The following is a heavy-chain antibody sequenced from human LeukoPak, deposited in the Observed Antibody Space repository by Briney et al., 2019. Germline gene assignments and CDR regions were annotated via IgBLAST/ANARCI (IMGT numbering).Heavy chain of an antibody. D-gene: IGHD6-13*01. V-gene: IGHV4-59*02. Sequence: PSETLSLTCTVSGGSVSSHYWDWIRQPPGKRLEWIGCIHWSGSTSYNPSLESRVTISVDTSKNQFSLKLSSVTAADTAVYYCARGIAAGGMALSWGQGTLVSVSS. CDR3: ARGIAAGGMALS. CDR2: IHWSGST. J-gene: IGHJ4*02. CDR1: GGSVSSHY.